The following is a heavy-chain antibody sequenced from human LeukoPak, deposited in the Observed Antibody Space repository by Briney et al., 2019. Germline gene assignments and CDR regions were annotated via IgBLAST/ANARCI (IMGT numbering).Heavy chain of an antibody. D-gene: IGHD4-17*01. J-gene: IGHJ6*02. V-gene: IGHV4-61*02. CDR1: GGSISSGSYY. CDR2: IYTSGST. CDR3: ASEVYVDYGDYYYYGMDV. Sequence: PPETLSLTCTVSGGSISSGSYYWSWIRQPAGKGLEWIGRIYTSGSTNYNPSLKSRVTISVDTSKNQFSLKLSSVTAADTAVYYCASEVYVDYGDYYYYGMDVWGQGTTVTVSS.